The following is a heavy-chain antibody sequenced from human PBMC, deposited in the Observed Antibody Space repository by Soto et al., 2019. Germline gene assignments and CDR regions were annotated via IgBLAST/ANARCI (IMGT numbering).Heavy chain of an antibody. D-gene: IGHD3-16*02. CDR3: THHYVWGSCRGAFDY. CDR2: IYWDDDK. J-gene: IGHJ4*02. Sequence: QITLKESGPTLVKPTQTRTLTCTFSGFSLSTSGVGVGWIRQPPGKALEWLALIYWDDDKRYSPSLKSRVNSTKDPSNSPVVLTMTNMDPVDTATYYCTHHYVWGSCRGAFDYWRQGTLVTVSS. CDR1: GFSLSTSGVG. V-gene: IGHV2-5*02.